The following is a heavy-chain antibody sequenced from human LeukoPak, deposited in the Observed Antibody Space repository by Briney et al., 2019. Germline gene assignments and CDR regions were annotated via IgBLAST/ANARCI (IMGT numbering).Heavy chain of an antibody. J-gene: IGHJ4*02. CDR2: IYHSGST. V-gene: IGHV4-38-2*02. D-gene: IGHD6-19*01. CDR3: ATYGYSSGWSVDY. Sequence: SETLSLTCTVSGYSISSGYYWGWIRQPPGKGLEWIGSIYHSGSTYYNPSLKSRVTMSVDTSKNQFSLKLSSVTAADTAVYYCATYGYSSGWSVDYWGQGTLVTVSS. CDR1: GYSISSGYY.